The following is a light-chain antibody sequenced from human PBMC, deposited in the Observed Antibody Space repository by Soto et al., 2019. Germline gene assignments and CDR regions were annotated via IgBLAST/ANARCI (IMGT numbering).Light chain of an antibody. Sequence: EIVMTQSPATLSVSPGERATLSCRASQSVSSNLAWYQHKPGQAPRLLIYGASTRATGIQARFSGSGSGTEFTLTISSLQSEYLAVYYCQQYNNWPPWTFGQGTKVEIK. CDR1: QSVSSN. V-gene: IGKV3-15*01. J-gene: IGKJ1*01. CDR2: GAS. CDR3: QQYNNWPPWT.